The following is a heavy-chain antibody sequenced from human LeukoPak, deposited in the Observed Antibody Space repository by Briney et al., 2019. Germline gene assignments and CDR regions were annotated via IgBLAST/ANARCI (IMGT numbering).Heavy chain of an antibody. CDR1: GFTFSSYS. V-gene: IGHV3-21*01. CDR2: ISSSSSYI. CDR3: ARVGYCSSTSCSDAFDI. J-gene: IGHJ3*02. Sequence: GGSLRLSCAASGFTFSSYSMNWVRQAPGKGPEWVSSISSSSSYIYYADSVKGRFTISRDNAKNSLYLQMNSLRAEDTAVYYCARVGYCSSTSCSDAFDIWGQGTMVTVSS. D-gene: IGHD2-2*01.